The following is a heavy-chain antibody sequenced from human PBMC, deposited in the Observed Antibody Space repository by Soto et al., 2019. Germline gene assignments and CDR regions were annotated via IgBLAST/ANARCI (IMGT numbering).Heavy chain of an antibody. Sequence: GGSLRLSCAASGFTFSSYSMNWVRQAPGKGLEWVSSISSSSSYIYYADSVKGRFTISRDNAKNSLYLQMNSLRAEDTAVYYCARDGRDSSEYYAFDIGGQGTMVTVSS. CDR2: ISSSSSYI. CDR1: GFTFSSYS. CDR3: ARDGRDSSEYYAFDI. J-gene: IGHJ3*02. D-gene: IGHD6-6*01. V-gene: IGHV3-21*01.